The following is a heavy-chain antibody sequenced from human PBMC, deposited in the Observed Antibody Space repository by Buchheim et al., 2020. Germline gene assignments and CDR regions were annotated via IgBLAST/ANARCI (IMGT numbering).Heavy chain of an antibody. Sequence: EVQLVESGGGLVQPGGSLRLSCAASGFTFSSYAMSWVRQAPGKGLEWVSTVTGRVGSTYYADSVKGRFTISRDNSKNTLYLQMNGLGAEDTAVYYCAKAVGDDYNLVYFHCWGQGTL. V-gene: IGHV3-23*04. D-gene: IGHD5-24*01. CDR1: GFTFSSYA. CDR3: AKAVGDDYNLVYFHC. J-gene: IGHJ4*02. CDR2: VTGRVGST.